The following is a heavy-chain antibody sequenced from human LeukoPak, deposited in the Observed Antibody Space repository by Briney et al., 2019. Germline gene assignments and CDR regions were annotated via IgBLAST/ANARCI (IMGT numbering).Heavy chain of an antibody. CDR1: GASISSGTYS. V-gene: IGHV4-30-2*01. D-gene: IGHD3-10*01. CDR3: ARGDGSGSGRWFDP. CDR2: IYHTGST. J-gene: IGHJ5*02. Sequence: PSETLSLTCTVSGASISSGTYSWSWIRQPPGEGLEWIGYIYHTGSTYYNPSLKGRVTISVDRSKNQFSLNLNFATAADTALYYCARGDGSGSGRWFDPWGQGTLITVSS.